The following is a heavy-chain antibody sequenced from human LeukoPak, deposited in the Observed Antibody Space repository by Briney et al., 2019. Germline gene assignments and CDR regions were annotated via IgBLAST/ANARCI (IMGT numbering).Heavy chain of an antibody. D-gene: IGHD6-13*01. V-gene: IGHV3-21*01. CDR3: AEAAPGTAWPDP. CDR1: GFTFSSYS. CDR2: ISSSSAYI. J-gene: IGHJ5*02. Sequence: GGSLRLSCAASGFTFSSYSMNWVRQAPGKGLEWVSSISSSSAYIYYADSVKGRFTISRDNAENSLYLQMNSLRAEDTAVYYCAEAAPGTAWPDPWGKETLVTVSS.